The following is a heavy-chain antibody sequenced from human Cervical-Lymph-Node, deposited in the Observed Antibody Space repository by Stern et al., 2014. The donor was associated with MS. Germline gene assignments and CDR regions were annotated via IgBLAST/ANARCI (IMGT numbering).Heavy chain of an antibody. CDR3: ARGSGTAYDLRGDY. D-gene: IGHD3-3*01. J-gene: IGHJ4*01. CDR1: GYIFTDYY. V-gene: IGHV1-2*02. CDR2: INPNSGGT. Sequence: VQLVESGAEARAPGASMKVSCKASGYIFTDYYLHWVRQAPGQGLEWLGWINPNSGGTNYAQNFHGRGTLNRGQYIRTGYKEMRLLGSADTAVYYCARGSGTAYDLRGDYWGQGTLVTVSS.